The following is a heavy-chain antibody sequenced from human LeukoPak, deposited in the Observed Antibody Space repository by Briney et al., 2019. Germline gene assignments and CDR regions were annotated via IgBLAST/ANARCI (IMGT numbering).Heavy chain of an antibody. D-gene: IGHD3-22*01. Sequence: GGSPRLSCAASGFTFSSYSMNWVRQAPGKGLEWVSYISSSSSTIYYADSVKGRFTISRDNAKDSLYLQMNSLRAEDTAVYYCARDLYYYDSSGYYYHYFDYWGQGTLVTVSS. J-gene: IGHJ4*02. CDR1: GFTFSSYS. CDR2: ISSSSSTI. V-gene: IGHV3-48*04. CDR3: ARDLYYYDSSGYYYHYFDY.